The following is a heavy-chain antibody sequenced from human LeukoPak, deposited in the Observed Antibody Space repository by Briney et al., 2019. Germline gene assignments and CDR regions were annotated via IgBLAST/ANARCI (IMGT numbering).Heavy chain of an antibody. CDR3: AKDDYSDKYFDY. CDR2: ISYDGSNK. Sequence: GGSLRLSCAASGFTFSSYGMHWVRQAPGKGLEWVAVISYDGSNKYYADSVKGRFTISRDNSKNTLYLQMNSLRAEDTAVYYCAKDDYSDKYFDYWGQGTLVTVSS. V-gene: IGHV3-30*18. CDR1: GFTFSSYG. J-gene: IGHJ4*02. D-gene: IGHD4-17*01.